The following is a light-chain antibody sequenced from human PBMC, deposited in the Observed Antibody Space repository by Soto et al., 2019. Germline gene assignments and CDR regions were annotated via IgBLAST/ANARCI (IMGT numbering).Light chain of an antibody. J-gene: IGKJ2*01. CDR3: QQYGGSPPYT. CDR2: VAS. V-gene: IGKV3-20*01. Sequence: EIVLTKSPGTLSLSPGERSTLSCRASRSISSTYLAWYQQKTGQSPRLLIYVASISATGSPDRFRGSGSGNAFTLTISRLEPEDFAVYYCQQYGGSPPYTFGQGTKLEIK. CDR1: RSISSTY.